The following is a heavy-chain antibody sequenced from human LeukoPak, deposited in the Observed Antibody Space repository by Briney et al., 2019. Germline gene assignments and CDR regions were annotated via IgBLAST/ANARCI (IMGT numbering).Heavy chain of an antibody. CDR2: INWNGGST. D-gene: IGHD1-14*01. Sequence: GGSLRLSCAASGFTFDDYGMTWVRQAPGKGPEWVSGINWNGGSTFYADSVKGRFTISRDNAKNSVYLQMNSLRAEDTAVYYCARDRKGNYFDYWGQGTLVTVSS. CDR3: ARDRKGNYFDY. J-gene: IGHJ4*02. CDR1: GFTFDDYG. V-gene: IGHV3-20*04.